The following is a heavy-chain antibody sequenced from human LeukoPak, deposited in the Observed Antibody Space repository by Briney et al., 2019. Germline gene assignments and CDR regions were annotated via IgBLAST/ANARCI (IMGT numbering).Heavy chain of an antibody. Sequence: GGSLRLSCGASGFPFDDYGMIWVRHAPGKGLEWVCNINWYGGRTDYANSVNGRFTISRDNAENSLYLQMNSLRAEDTALYYCAREYCSGGYCYPVLPDDYYYMDVWGKGTTVTVSS. V-gene: IGHV3-20*04. CDR2: INWYGGRT. CDR1: GFPFDDYG. D-gene: IGHD2-15*01. CDR3: AREYCSGGYCYPVLPDDYYYMDV. J-gene: IGHJ6*03.